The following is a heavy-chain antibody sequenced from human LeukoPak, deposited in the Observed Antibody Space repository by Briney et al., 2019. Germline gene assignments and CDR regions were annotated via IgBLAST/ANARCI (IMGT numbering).Heavy chain of an antibody. CDR3: ARARTMRGPETPPYYFDY. CDR1: GYTLTTYD. CDR2: MNPSSGDT. J-gene: IGHJ4*02. D-gene: IGHD2-15*01. V-gene: IGHV1-8*03. Sequence: ASVSVSCKASGYTLTTYDITWVRQAAGQGLEWMGWMNPSSGDTGFPQTFQGRVTLTRNTSINTAYMELSSLTPEDTAVYYCARARTMRGPETPPYYFDYWGRGTLVTVSS.